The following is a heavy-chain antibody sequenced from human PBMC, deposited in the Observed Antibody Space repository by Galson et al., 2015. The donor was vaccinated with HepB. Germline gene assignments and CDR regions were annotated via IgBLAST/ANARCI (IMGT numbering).Heavy chain of an antibody. Sequence: SLRLSCAASGFTFSSYAMHWVRQAPGKGLEWVAVISYDGSNKYYADSVKGRFTISRDNSKNTLYLQMNSLRAEDTAVYYCARGGPKLLAAAGRSRYYFDYWGQGTLVTVSS. V-gene: IGHV3-30-3*01. CDR2: ISYDGSNK. CDR3: ARGGPKLLAAAGRSRYYFDY. J-gene: IGHJ4*02. CDR1: GFTFSSYA. D-gene: IGHD6-13*01.